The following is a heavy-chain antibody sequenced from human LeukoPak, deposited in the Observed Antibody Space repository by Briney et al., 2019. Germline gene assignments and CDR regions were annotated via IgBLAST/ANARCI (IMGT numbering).Heavy chain of an antibody. CDR3: ARLGGGYCSRGSCYPDY. CDR1: GYGFPSNW. V-gene: IGHV5-51*01. D-gene: IGHD2-15*01. J-gene: IGHJ4*02. Sequence: GESLKISCKGSGYGFPSNWVGWVRQMPGKGLEWMGIIYPGDSDTRYSPSFQGQVTISADKSIGTAYLQWNSLKAADTAMYYCARLGGGYCSRGSCYPDYWGQGTLVTVSS. CDR2: IYPGDSDT.